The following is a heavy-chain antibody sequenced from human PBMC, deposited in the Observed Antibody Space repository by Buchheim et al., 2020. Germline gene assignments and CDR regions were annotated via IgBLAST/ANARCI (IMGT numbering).Heavy chain of an antibody. CDR2: IIPIFGTA. Sequence: QVQLVQSGAEVKKPGSSVKVSCKASGGTFSSYAISWVRQAPGQGLEWMGGIIPIFGTANYAQKFQGRVTITADKSTSTAYMELSSLRSEDTAVYYCARRGYYDSSGYYSPDYYYYYGMDVWGQGTT. D-gene: IGHD3-22*01. CDR1: GGTFSSYA. CDR3: ARRGYYDSSGYYSPDYYYYYGMDV. J-gene: IGHJ6*02. V-gene: IGHV1-69*06.